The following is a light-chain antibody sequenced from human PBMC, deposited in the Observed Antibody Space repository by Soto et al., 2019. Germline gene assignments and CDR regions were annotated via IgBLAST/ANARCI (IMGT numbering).Light chain of an antibody. Sequence: AIQLTQSPSSLSASVGDRVTITCRASQGFSSALAWYQQKPAKAPKLLIYDASSLESGVPSRFSGSGSGTDFTLTISSLQPEDFATYYCQQFNSYPPPVTFGQGTRLEI. V-gene: IGKV1-13*02. J-gene: IGKJ5*01. CDR3: QQFNSYPPPVT. CDR1: QGFSSA. CDR2: DAS.